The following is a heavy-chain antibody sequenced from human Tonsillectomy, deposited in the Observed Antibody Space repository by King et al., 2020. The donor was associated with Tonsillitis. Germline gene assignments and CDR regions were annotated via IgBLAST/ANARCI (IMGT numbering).Heavy chain of an antibody. D-gene: IGHD2-2*01. CDR3: ARDQYDCSGTSCYSLWYYYYGMDV. J-gene: IGHJ6*02. CDR2: ISYDGSNQ. Sequence: VQLVESGGGVVQPGRSLRLSCAASGFTFSFYGMHWVRQAPGKGLEWVAVISYDGSNQYYADSVKGRFTVSRDNSKNTLYLQMNSLRAEDTAVYYCARDQYDCSGTSCYSLWYYYYGMDVWGQGTTVTVSS. CDR1: GFTFSFYG. V-gene: IGHV3-33*05.